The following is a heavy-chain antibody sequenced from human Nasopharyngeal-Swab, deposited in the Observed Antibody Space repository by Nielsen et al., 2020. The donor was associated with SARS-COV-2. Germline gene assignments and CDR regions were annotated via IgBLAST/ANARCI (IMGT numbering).Heavy chain of an antibody. CDR1: GFTFSSYS. CDR3: AREGPAYSSSWYTGRSFDY. D-gene: IGHD6-13*01. Sequence: GGSLRLSCAASGFTFSSYSMNWVRQAPGKGLEWVSSISSSSSYIYYADSVKGRFTISRDNAKNSLYLQMSSLRAEDTAVYYCAREGPAYSSSWYTGRSFDYWGQGTLVTVSS. J-gene: IGHJ4*02. CDR2: ISSSSSYI. V-gene: IGHV3-21*01.